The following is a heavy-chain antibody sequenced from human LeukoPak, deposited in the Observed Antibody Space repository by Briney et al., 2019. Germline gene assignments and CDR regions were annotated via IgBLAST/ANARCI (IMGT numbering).Heavy chain of an antibody. CDR3: ARDGEGLDYGDYGAGFDY. Sequence: HPGGSLRLSCAASGFTFSSYSMNWVRQAPGKGLEWVSYISSSSSNIYYADSVKGRFTISRDNAKNSLYLQMNSLRAEDTAVYYCARDGEGLDYGDYGAGFDYWGQGTLVTVSS. V-gene: IGHV3-48*04. J-gene: IGHJ4*02. CDR2: ISSSSSNI. CDR1: GFTFSSYS. D-gene: IGHD4-17*01.